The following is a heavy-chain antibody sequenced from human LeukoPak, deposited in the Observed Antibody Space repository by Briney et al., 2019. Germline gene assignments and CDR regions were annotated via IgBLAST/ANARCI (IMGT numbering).Heavy chain of an antibody. CDR3: ASQGGYYYDSSGPSWNY. J-gene: IGHJ4*02. CDR2: IHYSGST. Sequence: SETLSLTCTVSGGSISSYYWSWIRQPPGKGLEWIGYIHYSGSTNYNPSLKSRVTISVDTSKNQFSLKLSSVTAADTAVYYCASQGGYYYDSSGPSWNYWGQGTLVTVSS. CDR1: GGSISSYY. D-gene: IGHD3-22*01. V-gene: IGHV4-59*12.